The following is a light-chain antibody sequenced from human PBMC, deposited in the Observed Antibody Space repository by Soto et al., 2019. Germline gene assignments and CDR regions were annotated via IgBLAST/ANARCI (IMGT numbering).Light chain of an antibody. V-gene: IGLV2-14*03. CDR2: EVR. CDR3: SSHTTRNTRV. J-gene: IGLJ1*01. CDR1: SSDVGAYDF. Sequence: LTQPASVSWSPGQSITISCTGTSSDVGAYDFVSWYQQHPDKAPKLMIYEVRGRPSGVSNRFSGSKSFNTATLTISGLQAEDEADYYCSSHTTRNTRVFGTGTKVTVL.